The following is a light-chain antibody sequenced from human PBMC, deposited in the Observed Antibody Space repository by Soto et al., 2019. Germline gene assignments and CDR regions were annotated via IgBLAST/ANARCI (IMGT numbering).Light chain of an antibody. Sequence: DIVMTQSPDSLAVSLGERATINCKSSRSVLYSSNSKNYLAWYQQKPGHPPKLLMYWASSRESGVPDRFSGSGSGADFTLTISSLQAEDVAVYYCQQYYSLPLTFGGGTKVEIK. V-gene: IGKV4-1*01. J-gene: IGKJ4*01. CDR2: WAS. CDR3: QQYYSLPLT. CDR1: RSVLYSSNSKNY.